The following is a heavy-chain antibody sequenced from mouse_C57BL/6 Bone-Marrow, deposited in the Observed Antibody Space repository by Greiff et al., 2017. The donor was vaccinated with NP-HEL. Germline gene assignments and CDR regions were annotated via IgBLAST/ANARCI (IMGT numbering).Heavy chain of an antibody. D-gene: IGHD1-1*01. CDR2: IYPGSGNT. J-gene: IGHJ2*01. Sequence: QVQLQQSGAELVRPGASVKLSCKASGYTFTDYYINWVKQRPGQGLEWIARIYPGSGNTYYNEKFKGKATLTAEKSSSTAYMQLSSLTSEDSAVYFCARSRGTTPFFDYWGQGTTLTVSS. V-gene: IGHV1-76*01. CDR1: GYTFTDYY. CDR3: ARSRGTTPFFDY.